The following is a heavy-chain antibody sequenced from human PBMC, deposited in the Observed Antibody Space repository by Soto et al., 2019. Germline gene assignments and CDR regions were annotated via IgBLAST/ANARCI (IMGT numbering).Heavy chain of an antibody. Sequence: SETLSLTCTVSGGSIGSSSDYWGWIRQPPGKGLEWIGSIYYSGSTYYNPSLKSRVTISVDTSKNQFSLKLSSVTAADTAVYYCARGIPATVTTDAFDIWGQGTMVTVSS. CDR3: ARGIPATVTTDAFDI. CDR1: GGSIGSSSDY. CDR2: IYYSGST. V-gene: IGHV4-39*07. J-gene: IGHJ3*02. D-gene: IGHD4-17*01.